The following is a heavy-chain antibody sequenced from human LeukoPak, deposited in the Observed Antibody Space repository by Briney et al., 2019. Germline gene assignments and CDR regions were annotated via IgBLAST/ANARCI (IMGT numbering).Heavy chain of an antibody. Sequence: SETLSLTCTVSGGSISSYYWSWIRQPPGKGLEWIGYIYYSGSTNYHPSLKSRVTISVDTSKNQFSLKLSSVTAADTAVYYCARGDGGNIFDYWGQGTLVTVSS. J-gene: IGHJ4*02. CDR1: GGSISSYY. CDR2: IYYSGST. V-gene: IGHV4-59*01. CDR3: ARGDGGNIFDY. D-gene: IGHD4-23*01.